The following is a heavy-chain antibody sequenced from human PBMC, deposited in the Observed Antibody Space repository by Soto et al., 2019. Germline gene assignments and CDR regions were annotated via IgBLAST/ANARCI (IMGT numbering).Heavy chain of an antibody. J-gene: IGHJ6*02. CDR2: ISGSGAST. V-gene: IGHV3-23*01. Sequence: EVQLLESGGGWVQPGGSLRLSCAASGFTFSSYAMSGVRQAPGKGLEWVSVISGSGASTYYADSVRGRFTISSDNSKNTLYLHMNSLRAEDTAVYYCAKDRAGAAAGHTKFYGMDVWGQGTTVTVAS. D-gene: IGHD6-13*01. CDR1: GFTFSSYA. CDR3: AKDRAGAAAGHTKFYGMDV.